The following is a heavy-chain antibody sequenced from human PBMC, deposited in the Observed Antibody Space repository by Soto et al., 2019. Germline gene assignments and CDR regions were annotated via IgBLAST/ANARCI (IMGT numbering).Heavy chain of an antibody. J-gene: IGHJ4*02. Sequence: GESLKIACQSSGYTFSNFWIGWVRPLPGKGLEWMGTIYPGDHETRYSPSFHGKVTISADRSINTAYLQWNSLEASDTAFYFCARSPRSSPYFDYWGQGALVTVSS. V-gene: IGHV5-51*01. CDR1: GYTFSNFW. CDR3: ARSPRSSPYFDY. D-gene: IGHD6-13*01. CDR2: IYPGDHET.